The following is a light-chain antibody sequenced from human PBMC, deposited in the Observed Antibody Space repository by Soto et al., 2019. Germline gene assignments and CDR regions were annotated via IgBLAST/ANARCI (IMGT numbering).Light chain of an antibody. CDR2: GAS. V-gene: IGKV3-20*01. Sequence: EIVLTQSPATLSLSPGDRAALSCKASQSVHNFLAWYQQKPGQAPRLLIYGASTRAAGIPARFSGSGSGTDFTLTISGLEPEDFAVYYCQQYDKSPWTFGQGTKVDIK. CDR3: QQYDKSPWT. J-gene: IGKJ1*01. CDR1: QSVHNF.